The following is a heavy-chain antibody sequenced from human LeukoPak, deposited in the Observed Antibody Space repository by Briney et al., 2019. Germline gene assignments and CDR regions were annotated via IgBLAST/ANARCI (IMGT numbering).Heavy chain of an antibody. CDR3: AREVGGDYSDY. D-gene: IGHD4-17*01. CDR2: IYYSGST. J-gene: IGHJ4*02. CDR1: GGSISSSSYY. Sequence: PSETLSLTCTVSGGSISSSSYYWGWIRQPPGKGLEWIGSIYYSGSTYYNPSLKSRVTISVDKSKNQFSLKLSSVTAADTAVYYCAREVGGDYSDYWGQGTLVTVSS. V-gene: IGHV4-39*07.